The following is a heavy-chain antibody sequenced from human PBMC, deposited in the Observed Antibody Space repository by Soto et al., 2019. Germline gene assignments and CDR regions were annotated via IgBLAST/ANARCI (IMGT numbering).Heavy chain of an antibody. CDR3: ARVNVDYGDYGVDY. V-gene: IGHV4-31*03. CDR1: GGSISSGGYY. J-gene: IGHJ4*02. D-gene: IGHD4-17*01. CDR2: IYYSGST. Sequence: SETLSLTCTVSGGSISSGGYYWSWIRQHPGKGLEWIGYIYYSGSTYYNPSLKSRVTISVDTSKNQFSLKLSSVTAADTAVYYCARVNVDYGDYGVDYWGQGTLVTVSS.